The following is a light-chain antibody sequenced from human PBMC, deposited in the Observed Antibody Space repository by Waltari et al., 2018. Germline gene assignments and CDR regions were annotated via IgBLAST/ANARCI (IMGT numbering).Light chain of an antibody. J-gene: IGLJ2*01. CDR1: SSNIGSNP. CDR2: SNN. Sequence: QSVLTQPPSASGTPGQRVTISCSGSSSNIGSNPVNWYQQLPGTAPQLLIYSNNQRPSGVPDRFSGSKSGTSASLAISGLQSEDEAYYYCAAWDDSLNGRGVFGGGTKLTVL. CDR3: AAWDDSLNGRGV. V-gene: IGLV1-44*01.